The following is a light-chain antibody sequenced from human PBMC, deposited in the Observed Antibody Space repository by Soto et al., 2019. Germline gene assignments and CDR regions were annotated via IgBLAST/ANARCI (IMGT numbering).Light chain of an antibody. CDR1: SSDVGGYNY. CDR3: SSYTGSSTLYV. J-gene: IGLJ1*01. V-gene: IGLV2-14*01. CDR2: DVS. Sequence: QSALTQPASVSGSPGQSITISCTGTSSDVGGYNYVSWYQQHPGKAPKLMIYDVSNRPSGVSNRFSGSKSGNTASLTISGRQAEDEADDYCSSYTGSSTLYVFGTGTKLTVL.